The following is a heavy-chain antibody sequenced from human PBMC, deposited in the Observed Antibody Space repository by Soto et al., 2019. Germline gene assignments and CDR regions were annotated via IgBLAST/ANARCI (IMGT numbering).Heavy chain of an antibody. D-gene: IGHD6-13*01. CDR1: GYTFTSYA. Sequence: ASVKVSCKASGYTFTSYAMHWVRQAPGQRLEWMGWINAGNGHTKYAQKFQGRVTMTTDTSTSTAFMELSSLRSDDTAVYYCAREPPRATAGLNYIDPWGQGTLVTVSS. V-gene: IGHV1-3*01. J-gene: IGHJ5*02. CDR3: AREPPRATAGLNYIDP. CDR2: INAGNGHT.